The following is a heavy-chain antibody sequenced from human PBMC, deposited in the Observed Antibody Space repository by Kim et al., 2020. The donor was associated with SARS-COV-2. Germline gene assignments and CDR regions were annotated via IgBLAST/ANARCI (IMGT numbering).Heavy chain of an antibody. CDR3: ARRVGAAVTVLGY. CDR1: GYTFTSYD. CDR2: MNPNSGNS. J-gene: IGHJ4*02. Sequence: ASVKVSCKASGYTFTSYDINWVRQATGQGLEWMGWMNPNSGNSGYAQRFQGRVTMTRNTSINTAFMELSSLDSEDTAVYYCARRVGAAVTVLGYWGQGTLVTVSS. V-gene: IGHV1-8*01. D-gene: IGHD6-13*01.